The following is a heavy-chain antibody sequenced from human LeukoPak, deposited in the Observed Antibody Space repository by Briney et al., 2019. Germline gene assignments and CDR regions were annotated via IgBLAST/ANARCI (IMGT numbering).Heavy chain of an antibody. D-gene: IGHD6-13*01. CDR1: GFTFSSYA. CDR3: AKVGTSSSWPNFDN. J-gene: IGHJ4*02. CDR2: ISGSGGSK. Sequence: QAGGSLRLSCAASGFTFSSYAMNWVRQAPGKGLEWVSTISGSGGSKHYADSVEGRFTISSDDSKSTLYLQMNNLRAEDTALYYCAKVGTSSSWPNFDNWGQGTLVTVSS. V-gene: IGHV3-23*01.